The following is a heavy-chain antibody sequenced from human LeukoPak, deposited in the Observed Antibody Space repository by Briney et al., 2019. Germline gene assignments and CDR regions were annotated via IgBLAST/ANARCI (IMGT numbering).Heavy chain of an antibody. CDR3: ARELSWSGRDY. J-gene: IGHJ4*02. CDR2: IKPDGSEK. CDR1: GFTFSVHW. Sequence: GGSLRLSCAASGFTFSVHWMSWVRQAPGKGLEWVANIKPDGSEKNYVDSVKGRFTISIDNAKNSLYLQMNSLRVEDAAVYWCARELSWSGRDYWGQGTLVTVSS. V-gene: IGHV3-7*01. D-gene: IGHD3-3*01.